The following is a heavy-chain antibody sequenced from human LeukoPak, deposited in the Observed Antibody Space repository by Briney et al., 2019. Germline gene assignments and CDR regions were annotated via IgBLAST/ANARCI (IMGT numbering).Heavy chain of an antibody. V-gene: IGHV1-2*02. CDR1: GYTFTGYY. D-gene: IGHD2-15*01. CDR2: INPNSGGT. Sequence: ASVKVSCKASGYTFTGYYMHWVRQAPGQGLEWMGWINPNSGGTNYAQKLQGRVTMTTDTSTSTAYMELRSLRSDDTAVYYCARAGDCSGGSCYSYYYYGMDVWGQGTTVTVSS. CDR3: ARAGDCSGGSCYSYYYYGMDV. J-gene: IGHJ6*02.